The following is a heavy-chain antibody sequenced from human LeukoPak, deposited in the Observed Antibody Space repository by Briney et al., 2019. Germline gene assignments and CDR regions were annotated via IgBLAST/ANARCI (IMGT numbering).Heavy chain of an antibody. D-gene: IGHD2-15*01. CDR3: ARVLRYCSGGNCYSGGLGYMDV. J-gene: IGHJ6*03. V-gene: IGHV3-23*01. CDR2: ISGSGGNT. CDR1: GFTFSSYA. Sequence: GGSLRLSCAASGFTFSSYAMSWVRQAPGKGLEWVSAISGSGGNTYFADSVKGRFTISRDNAKNSLFLQMNSLRAEDTAVYYCARVLRYCSGGNCYSGGLGYMDVWGKGTTVTISS.